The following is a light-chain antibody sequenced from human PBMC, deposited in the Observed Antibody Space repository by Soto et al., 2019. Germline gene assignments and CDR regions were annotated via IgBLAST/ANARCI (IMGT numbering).Light chain of an antibody. V-gene: IGKV3D-15*01. CDR3: QQCSNWPLT. CDR2: GSS. J-gene: IGKJ4*01. Sequence: EIVMTQSPATLSVSPGERATLSCRASQSVSNNLAWYQQNPGQAPRLLIHGSSNRATGIPARFSGSGSGTDFTLTVSNLESEDFAVYYCQQCSNWPLTFGGGTKVDI. CDR1: QSVSNN.